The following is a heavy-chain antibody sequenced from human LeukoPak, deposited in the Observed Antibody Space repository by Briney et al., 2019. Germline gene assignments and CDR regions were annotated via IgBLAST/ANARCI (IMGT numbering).Heavy chain of an antibody. J-gene: IGHJ4*02. CDR3: TTDEWV. CDR1: GFTFSNAW. CDR2: VKSKGDGGTT. Sequence: GGSLRLSCAASGFTFSNAWMSWVRQGPGKGLECVGHVKSKGDGGTTDFAAPVKGRSSISRDDSTNTVYLKMNSLKTEDTAVYYCTTDEWVWGQGVLVTVSS. V-gene: IGHV3-15*01. D-gene: IGHD1-26*01.